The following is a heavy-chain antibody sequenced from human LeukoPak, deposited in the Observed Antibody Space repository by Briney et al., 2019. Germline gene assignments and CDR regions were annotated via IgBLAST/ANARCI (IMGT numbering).Heavy chain of an antibody. Sequence: SQTLSLTCAISGDSVSSNSAAWNWIRQSPSRGLEWLGRTYYRSKWYNDYAVSVKSRITINPDTSKNQFSLQLNPVTPEDTAVYYCARNEIEYSSSSSPFDPWGQGTLVTVSS. J-gene: IGHJ5*02. V-gene: IGHV6-1*01. CDR3: ARNEIEYSSSSSPFDP. CDR1: GDSVSSNSAA. CDR2: TYYRSKWYN. D-gene: IGHD6-6*01.